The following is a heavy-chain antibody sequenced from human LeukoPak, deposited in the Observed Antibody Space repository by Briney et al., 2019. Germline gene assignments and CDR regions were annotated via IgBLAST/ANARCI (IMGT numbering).Heavy chain of an antibody. Sequence: SETLSLTCTVSGGSISSGSYYWSWIRQPAGKGLEWIGRIYTSGSTNYNPSLKSRVTISVDTSKNQFSLKLSSVTAADTAVYYCARAPGSYYDFWSGYYGSDYWGQGTLVTVSS. V-gene: IGHV4-61*02. D-gene: IGHD3-3*01. CDR3: ARAPGSYYDFWSGYYGSDY. J-gene: IGHJ4*02. CDR1: GGSISSGSYY. CDR2: IYTSGST.